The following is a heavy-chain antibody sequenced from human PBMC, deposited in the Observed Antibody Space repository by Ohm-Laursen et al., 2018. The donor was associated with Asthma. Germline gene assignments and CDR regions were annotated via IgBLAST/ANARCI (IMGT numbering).Heavy chain of an antibody. CDR1: GDTFSIFRNSW. CDR3: ARAQLDEYYYDSSGYSTIDY. D-gene: IGHD3-22*01. J-gene: IGHJ4*02. Sequence: SLRLSCTASGDTFSIFRNSWMHWVHQAPGKGLVWVSRINSDGSSTSYADSVKGRFTISRDNAKNTLYLQMNSLRAEDTAVYYCARAQLDEYYYDSSGYSTIDYWGQGTLVTVSS. V-gene: IGHV3-74*01. CDR2: INSDGSST.